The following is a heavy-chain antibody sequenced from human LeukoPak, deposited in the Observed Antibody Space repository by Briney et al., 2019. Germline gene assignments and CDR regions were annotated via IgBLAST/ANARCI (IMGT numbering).Heavy chain of an antibody. Sequence: SETLSLTCTVSGGSISSSSYYWGWIRQPPGKGLEWIGSIYHSGSTYYNPSLKSRVTISVDKSKNQFPLKLSSVTAADTAVYYCARGVGASMGNWFDPWGQGTLVTVSS. CDR2: IYHSGST. CDR3: ARGVGASMGNWFDP. D-gene: IGHD1-26*01. J-gene: IGHJ5*02. CDR1: GGSISSSSYY. V-gene: IGHV4-39*06.